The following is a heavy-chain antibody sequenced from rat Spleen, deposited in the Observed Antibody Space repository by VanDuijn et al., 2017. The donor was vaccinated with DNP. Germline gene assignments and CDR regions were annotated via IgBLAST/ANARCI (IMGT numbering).Heavy chain of an antibody. CDR3: ARSDYSDGGYYYGYFDY. Sequence: QVQLKESGPGLVQPSQTLSLTCTVSGFSLTSYSVPWVRQPPAKGLEWVAAMSSGGNTFYNSALKSRLSISRDTSKSQVFLKMNSLHTEDTAMYFCARSDYSDGGYYYGYFDYWGQGVMVTVSS. CDR1: GFSLTSYS. CDR2: MSSGGNT. D-gene: IGHD1-12*02. V-gene: IGHV2-6*01. J-gene: IGHJ2*01.